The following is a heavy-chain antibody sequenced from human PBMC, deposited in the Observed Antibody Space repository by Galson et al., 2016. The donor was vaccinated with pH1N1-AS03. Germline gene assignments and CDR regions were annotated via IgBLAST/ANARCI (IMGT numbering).Heavy chain of an antibody. CDR1: GYKFTNYW. V-gene: IGHV5-51*01. CDR2: IYPGDSDT. J-gene: IGHJ4*02. CDR3: ARGVSYTGCSPPDH. D-gene: IGHD3-16*01. Sequence: QSGAEVKKPGESLKISCKGSGYKFTNYWTGWVRQMPGQGLEWMGSIYPGDSDTRYSPSFQGQVTISADKSISTAYLQWSSLKASDPAMYYCARGVSYTGCSPPDHWGQGTLVTVSS.